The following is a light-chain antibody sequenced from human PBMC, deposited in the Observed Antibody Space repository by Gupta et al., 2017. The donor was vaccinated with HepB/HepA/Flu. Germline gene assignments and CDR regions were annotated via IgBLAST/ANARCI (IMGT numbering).Light chain of an antibody. CDR2: WAS. V-gene: IGKV4-1*01. CDR1: QTVLYNSNNKNY. CDR3: QQYYSTPCT. Sequence: DIVMTQYPASLAVSLAESATINCKSSQTVLYNSNNKNYLAWYQQKPGQPPKLLIYWASTRESGVPDRFSGSGSETDFTLTISSLQAEDVAVYYCQQYYSTPCTFGGGTKVEIK. J-gene: IGKJ4*01.